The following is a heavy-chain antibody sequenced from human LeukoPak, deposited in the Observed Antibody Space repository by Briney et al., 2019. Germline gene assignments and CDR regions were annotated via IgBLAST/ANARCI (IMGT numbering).Heavy chain of an antibody. V-gene: IGHV3-21*01. CDR3: AKVVVPAASRYYYYYYYMDV. J-gene: IGHJ6*03. Sequence: GGSLRLSCAAAGFTFSSYSMNWVRQAPGKGLEWVSGIDSSSRYIYNADSVKGRFTISRDNAKNSLYLQMDSLRAEDTAVYYCAKVVVPAASRYYYYYYYMDVWGKGTTVTVSS. D-gene: IGHD2-2*01. CDR2: IDSSSRYI. CDR1: GFTFSSYS.